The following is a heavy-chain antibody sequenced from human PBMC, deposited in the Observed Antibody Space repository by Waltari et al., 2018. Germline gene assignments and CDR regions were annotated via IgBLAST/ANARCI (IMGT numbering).Heavy chain of an antibody. Sequence: QVQLVQSGAEVKKPGASVKVSCKVSGYSLTALSMHWVRQAPGTGLEWMGGFDPKDAETIYAQNFQGRVAMTEDTSTDTAYIDLTSLTSEDTAIYYCTTFNWGHDAFDLWGQGTLVTVSS. CDR1: GYSLTALS. CDR2: FDPKDAET. CDR3: TTFNWGHDAFDL. D-gene: IGHD7-27*01. J-gene: IGHJ3*01. V-gene: IGHV1-24*01.